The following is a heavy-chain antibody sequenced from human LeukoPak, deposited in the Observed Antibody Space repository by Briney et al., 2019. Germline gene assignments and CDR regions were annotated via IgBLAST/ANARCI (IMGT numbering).Heavy chain of an antibody. CDR3: ARDFLAAAGTT. Sequence: ASVKVSCKASGYSFSSYDINWVRQATGQGLEWMGWMNPNSGNTGYAQKFQGRVTVTRNTSINTAYMELSSLRSEDTAVYYCARDFLAAAGTTWGQGTLVTVSS. CDR1: GYSFSSYD. J-gene: IGHJ4*02. D-gene: IGHD6-13*01. V-gene: IGHV1-8*01. CDR2: MNPNSGNT.